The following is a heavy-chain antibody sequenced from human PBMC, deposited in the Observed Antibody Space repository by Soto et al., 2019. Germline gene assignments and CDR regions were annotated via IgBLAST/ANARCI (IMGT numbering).Heavy chain of an antibody. V-gene: IGHV3-23*01. D-gene: IGHD3-3*01. J-gene: IGHJ5*02. CDR3: AKGAYDFWPEPLNWFAP. CDR2: ISGSGGNT. Sequence: EVRLLESGGGLVQRGGSLRLSCATSGFIFNTYGMTGVRQAPGKGLDCVSGISGSGGNTVYADSVKGRFTISRDNSKNTLSLQMDSLRAEDTAVYYCAKGAYDFWPEPLNWFAPLGQGTLVTVSS. CDR1: GFIFNTYG.